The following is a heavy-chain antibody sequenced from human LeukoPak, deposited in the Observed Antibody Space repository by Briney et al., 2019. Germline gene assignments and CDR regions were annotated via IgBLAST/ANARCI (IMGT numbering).Heavy chain of an antibody. CDR2: ISSSSTTI. J-gene: IGHJ6*03. CDR1: GFTFSNYW. V-gene: IGHV3-48*01. D-gene: IGHD3-10*01. Sequence: GGSLRLSCAASGFTFSNYWMSWVRQAPGKGLEWVSYISSSSTTIYYADSVKGRFTISRDNAKNSLYLQMNSLRTEDTAVYYCARTPYGSGSVYMDVWGKGTTVTVSS. CDR3: ARTPYGSGSVYMDV.